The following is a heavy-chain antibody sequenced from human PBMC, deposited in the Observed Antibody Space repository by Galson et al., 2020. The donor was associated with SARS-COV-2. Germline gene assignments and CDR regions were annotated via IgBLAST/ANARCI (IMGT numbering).Heavy chain of an antibody. D-gene: IGHD1-7*01. CDR2: MNPNSGNT. J-gene: IGHJ6*02. CDR1: GYTFTSYD. Sequence: ASAKVSCKASGYTFTSYDINWVRQATGQGLEWMGWMNPNSGNTGYAQKFQGRVTMTRNTSISTAYMELSSLRSEDTAVYYCARGNFLLYYYYGMDVWGQGTTVTVSS. V-gene: IGHV1-8*01. CDR3: ARGNFLLYYYYGMDV.